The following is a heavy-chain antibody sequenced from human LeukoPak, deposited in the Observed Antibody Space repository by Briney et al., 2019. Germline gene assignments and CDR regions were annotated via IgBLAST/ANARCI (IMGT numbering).Heavy chain of an antibody. CDR3: ARGGDYSSGWYLR. J-gene: IGHJ4*02. Sequence: SVKVSCKASGGTFSSYAISWVRQAPGQGLEWMGRIIPILGIANYAQKFQGRVTITADKSTSTAYMELSSLRSEDTAVYYCARGGDYSSGWYLRWGQGTLVTVSS. CDR1: GGTFSSYA. CDR2: IIPILGIA. D-gene: IGHD6-19*01. V-gene: IGHV1-69*04.